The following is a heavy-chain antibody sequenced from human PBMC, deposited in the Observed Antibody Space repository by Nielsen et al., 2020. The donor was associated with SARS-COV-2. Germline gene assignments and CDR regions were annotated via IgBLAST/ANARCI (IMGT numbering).Heavy chain of an antibody. Sequence: WIRQPPGKGLEWIGSIYYSGSTYYNPSLKSRVTISVDTSKNQFSLKLSSVTAADTAVYYCARSHFHCGGDCYPRAIYYYYYYGMDVWGQGTTVTVSS. V-gene: IGHV4-38-2*01. CDR3: ARSHFHCGGDCYPRAIYYYYYYGMDV. J-gene: IGHJ6*02. CDR2: IYYSGST. D-gene: IGHD2-21*02.